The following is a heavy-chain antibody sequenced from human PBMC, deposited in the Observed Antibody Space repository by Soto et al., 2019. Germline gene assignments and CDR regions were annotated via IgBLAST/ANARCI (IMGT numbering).Heavy chain of an antibody. CDR1: GYTFFTYD. CDR2: ISTYSGDT. CDR3: ARHHGPTTSENWFDP. Sequence: ASVKVSCKASGYTFFTYDISWVRQAPGQGLEWMGWISTYSGDTRYAQKFQGRVTMTTDTSTTTAYLELRSLRSDDAAVYYCARHHGPTTSENWFDPWGQGTLVTVSS. D-gene: IGHD5-12*01. J-gene: IGHJ5*02. V-gene: IGHV1-18*01.